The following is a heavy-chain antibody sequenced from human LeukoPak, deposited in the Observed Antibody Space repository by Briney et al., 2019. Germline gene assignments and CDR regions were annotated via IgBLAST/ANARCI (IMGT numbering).Heavy chain of an antibody. D-gene: IGHD2-2*01. V-gene: IGHV3-49*03. CDR3: TRDLRYCSSTSCYLPLLFDP. Sequence: GGSLRLSCTASGFTFGDYAMSWFRQAPGKGLEWVGFIRSKAYGGTTEYAASVKGRFTISRDDSKRIAYRQMNSRKNEDTAVYYCTRDLRYCSSTSCYLPLLFDPWGQGTLVTVSS. CDR2: IRSKAYGGTT. J-gene: IGHJ5*02. CDR1: GFTFGDYA.